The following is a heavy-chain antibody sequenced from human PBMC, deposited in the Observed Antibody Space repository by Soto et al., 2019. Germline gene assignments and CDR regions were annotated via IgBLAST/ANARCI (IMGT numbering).Heavy chain of an antibody. V-gene: IGHV1-18*04. Sequence: ASVKVSCKASGYTFSGYSITWVRQAPGQGLEWMGRISGYNGNTNYARTLRGRLTLTTDTSTSTAYMELRSLTSDDTAVYYCARDVFCGGAPACPDMDVWGQGTTVTISS. CDR2: ISGYNGNT. J-gene: IGHJ6*02. CDR3: ARDVFCGGAPACPDMDV. CDR1: GYTFSGYS. D-gene: IGHD2-21*01.